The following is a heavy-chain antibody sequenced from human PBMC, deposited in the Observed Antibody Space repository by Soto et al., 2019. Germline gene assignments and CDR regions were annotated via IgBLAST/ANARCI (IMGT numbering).Heavy chain of an antibody. J-gene: IGHJ6*02. V-gene: IGHV5-10-1*01. CDR3: ARRHYYDSSGSIRDGMDV. Sequence: PGESLKISCKGSGYSFTSYWISWVRQMPGKGLEWMGRIDPSDSYTNYSPSFQGHVTISADKSISTAYLQWSSLKASDTAMYYCARRHYYDSSGSIRDGMDVWGQGTTVTVSS. CDR1: GYSFTSYW. CDR2: IDPSDSYT. D-gene: IGHD3-22*01.